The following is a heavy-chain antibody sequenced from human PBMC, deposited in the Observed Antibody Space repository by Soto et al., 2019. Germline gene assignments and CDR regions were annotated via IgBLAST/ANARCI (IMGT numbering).Heavy chain of an antibody. CDR2: LYSGGNT. D-gene: IGHD2-2*01. V-gene: IGHV3-53*01. CDR1: EFTVTNNE. J-gene: IGHJ4*02. CDR3: ALRRVAYADF. Sequence: LRLSCAASEFTVTNNEMSWVRQAPGKGLEWVSILYSGGNTYYADSVEGRFTISRDGSKNTLYLHMNSLRAEDTAVYYCALRRVAYADFWGQGTRVTVSS.